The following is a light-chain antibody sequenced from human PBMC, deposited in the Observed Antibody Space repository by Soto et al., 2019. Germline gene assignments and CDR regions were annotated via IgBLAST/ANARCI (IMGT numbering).Light chain of an antibody. V-gene: IGLV2-11*01. CDR3: CSYAGRYTSAV. J-gene: IGLJ1*01. Sequence: QSVLTQPPSVSGSPGQSVTISCTGTSSDVGGYNYVSWYQHHPPKAPKLMIYDVSKRPSGVPDRFSGSKSGNTASLIISGLLAEDEADYYCCSYAGRYTSAVIGTGTKLTVL. CDR1: SSDVGGYNY. CDR2: DVS.